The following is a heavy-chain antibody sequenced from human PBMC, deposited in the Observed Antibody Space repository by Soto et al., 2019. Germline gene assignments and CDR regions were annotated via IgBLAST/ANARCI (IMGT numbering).Heavy chain of an antibody. V-gene: IGHV3-30-3*01. Sequence: QVQLVESGGGVVQPGRSLRLSCPASGFTFSSYAMHWVRQAPGKGLEWVAVISYDGSNKYYADSVKGRFTISRDNSKNTLYLKRNSLRAEDTAVYYCARDPSPGLRGDAFDIWGQGTMVTVSS. CDR1: GFTFSSYA. CDR2: ISYDGSNK. D-gene: IGHD3-16*01. J-gene: IGHJ3*02. CDR3: ARDPSPGLRGDAFDI.